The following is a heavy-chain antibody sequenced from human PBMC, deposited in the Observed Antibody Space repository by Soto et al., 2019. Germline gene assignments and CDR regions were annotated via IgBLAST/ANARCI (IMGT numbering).Heavy chain of an antibody. CDR1: GGSISSGGYS. J-gene: IGHJ4*02. CDR3: ARARGARYFNY. Sequence: SETLSLTCAVSGGSISSGGYSWSWIRQPPGKGLEWIGYIYYSGSTYYNPSLKSRVTISVDTSKNQFSLKLSSVTAADTAVYYWARARGARYFNYWGQGTLVTVSS. D-gene: IGHD1-20*01. CDR2: IYYSGST. V-gene: IGHV4-30-2*05.